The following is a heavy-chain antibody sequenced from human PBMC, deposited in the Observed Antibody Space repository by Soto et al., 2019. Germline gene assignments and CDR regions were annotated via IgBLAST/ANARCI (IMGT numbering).Heavy chain of an antibody. CDR1: GGSISSGGYY. J-gene: IGHJ3*02. CDR3: ARDGQYYYEQHDAFDI. CDR2: IYYSGST. V-gene: IGHV4-31*03. D-gene: IGHD3-22*01. Sequence: QVQLQESGPGLVKPSQTLSLTCTVSGGSISSGGYYWSWIRQHPGKGLEWIWYIYYSGSTYYHPSLKSRVTISVDTSKNQFSLKLSSVTAADTAVYYCARDGQYYYEQHDAFDIWGQGTMVTVSS.